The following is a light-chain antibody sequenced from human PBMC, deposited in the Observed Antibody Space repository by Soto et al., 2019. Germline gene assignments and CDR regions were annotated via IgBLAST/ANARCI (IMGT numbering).Light chain of an antibody. CDR3: QQYNNWPIT. Sequence: SPATLSVSPGERATLSCRASQSVYTNLAWYQQKPGQAPRLLIYGASTRATGIPARFSGSGSGTELTLTISGLQSEDFAVYYCQQYNNWPITFGQGTRLEIK. CDR1: QSVYTN. V-gene: IGKV3-15*01. CDR2: GAS. J-gene: IGKJ5*01.